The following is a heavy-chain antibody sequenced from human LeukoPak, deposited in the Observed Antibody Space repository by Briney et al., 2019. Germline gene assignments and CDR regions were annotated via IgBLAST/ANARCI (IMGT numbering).Heavy chain of an antibody. Sequence: PGGPLRLSCAASGFIFSVYSMHWVRQAPGKGLEWVSNIRSGGSSMYYADSVKGRFTVSRDNAKNSLHLQMNGLRVEDTAVYYCARDRDYGFDYWGQGTLVTVSS. CDR2: IRSGGSSM. V-gene: IGHV3-48*01. CDR3: ARDRDYGFDY. J-gene: IGHJ4*02. CDR1: GFIFSVYS. D-gene: IGHD4-17*01.